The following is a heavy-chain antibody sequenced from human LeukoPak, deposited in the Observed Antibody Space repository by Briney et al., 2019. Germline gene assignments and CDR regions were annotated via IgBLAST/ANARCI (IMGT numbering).Heavy chain of an antibody. CDR1: GYTFTSYY. CDR2: INPNSGGT. V-gene: IGHV1-2*02. D-gene: IGHD3-22*01. Sequence: ASVKVSCKASGYTFTSYYMHWVRQAPGQGLEWMGWINPNSGGTNYAQKFQGRVTMTRDTSISTAYMELSRLRSDDTAVYYCARVSYYYDSSGSLGYWGQGTLVTVSS. CDR3: ARVSYYYDSSGSLGY. J-gene: IGHJ4*02.